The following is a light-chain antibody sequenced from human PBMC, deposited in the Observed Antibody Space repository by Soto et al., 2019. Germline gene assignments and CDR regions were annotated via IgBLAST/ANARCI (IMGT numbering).Light chain of an antibody. CDR2: GAS. CDR3: QQYGDSPRT. V-gene: IGKV3-20*01. CDR1: QSVTSSY. J-gene: IGKJ4*01. Sequence: EIVLTQSPGTLSLSPGERATLSCRASQSVTSSYLAWYQQKPGQAPRLLIYGASSRATGIPDRFSGSGSGADSTLTIARLEPEDFAVYYCQQYGDSPRTFGGGTKVDIK.